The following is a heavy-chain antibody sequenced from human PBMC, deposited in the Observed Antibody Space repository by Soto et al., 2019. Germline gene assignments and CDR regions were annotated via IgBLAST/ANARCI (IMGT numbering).Heavy chain of an antibody. V-gene: IGHV4-30-2*01. Sequence: SETLSLTCTVSGGSISSGGYSWSWIRQPPGKGLEWIGYIYHSGSTYYNPSLKSRVTISVDRSKNQFSLKLSSVTAADTAVYYCARDLWGYCGTDCYPLDVWGQGTTVTVSS. CDR2: IYHSGST. CDR1: GGSISSGGYS. D-gene: IGHD2-21*02. CDR3: ARDLWGYCGTDCYPLDV. J-gene: IGHJ6*02.